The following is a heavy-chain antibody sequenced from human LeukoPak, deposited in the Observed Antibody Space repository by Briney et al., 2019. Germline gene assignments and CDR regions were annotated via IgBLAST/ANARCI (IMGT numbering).Heavy chain of an antibody. CDR2: ISGSGGST. J-gene: IGHJ3*02. CDR3: AKDSEATITPLSAFDI. V-gene: IGHV3-23*01. Sequence: GGSLRLSCAASGFSFRNYAISWVRQAPGKGLEWVSSISGSGGSTSSADSVKGRFTISRENSNNTLYLQMNSLRADDTAMYYCAKDSEATITPLSAFDIWGQGTMVTVSS. D-gene: IGHD4-23*01. CDR1: GFSFRNYA.